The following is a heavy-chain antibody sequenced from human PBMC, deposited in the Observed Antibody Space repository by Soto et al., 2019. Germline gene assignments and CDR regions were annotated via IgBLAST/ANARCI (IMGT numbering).Heavy chain of an antibody. D-gene: IGHD3-3*01. CDR2: IYYSGST. J-gene: IGHJ5*02. Sequence: QVQLQESGPGLVKPSETLSLTCTVSGGSISSYYWSWIRQPPGKGLEWIGYIYYSGSTNYNPSLKSRVTISVDPSKNQFSLELSSVTAADTAVYYCARGAYYDFWSGYSVWFDPWGQGTPVTVSS. CDR3: ARGAYYDFWSGYSVWFDP. V-gene: IGHV4-59*01. CDR1: GGSISSYY.